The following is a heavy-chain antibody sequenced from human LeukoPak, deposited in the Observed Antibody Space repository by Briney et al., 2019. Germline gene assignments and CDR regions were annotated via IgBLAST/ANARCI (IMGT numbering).Heavy chain of an antibody. D-gene: IGHD4-17*01. J-gene: IGHJ6*03. Sequence: GGSLKLSCAASGFTFNDHYMTWIRQAPGKGLEWVSYISPRSTTIYYADSVKGRFTISRDNAKNSLYLQMNSLGAEDTAVYYCAREAYGGYVDDFYYYCYMDVWGKGTTVSVSS. CDR2: ISPRSTTI. V-gene: IGHV3-11*04. CDR3: AREAYGGYVDDFYYYCYMDV. CDR1: GFTFNDHY.